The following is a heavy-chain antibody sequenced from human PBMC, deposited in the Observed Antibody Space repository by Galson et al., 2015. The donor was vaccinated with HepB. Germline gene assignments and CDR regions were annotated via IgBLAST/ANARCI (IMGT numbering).Heavy chain of an antibody. CDR2: ISYDGSNK. CDR3: ARGRPSNYVDY. J-gene: IGHJ4*02. D-gene: IGHD4-11*01. CDR1: GFTFSSYA. Sequence: SLRLSCAASGFTFSSYAMHWVRQAPGKGLEWVAVISYDGSNKYYADSVKGRFTISRDNSKNTLYLQMNSLRAEDTAVYYCARGRPSNYVDYWGQGTLVTVSS. V-gene: IGHV3-30-3*01.